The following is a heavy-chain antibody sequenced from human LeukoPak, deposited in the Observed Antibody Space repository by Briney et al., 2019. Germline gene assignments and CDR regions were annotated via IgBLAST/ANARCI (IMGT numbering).Heavy chain of an antibody. V-gene: IGHV4-59*01. CDR1: GGSISSYY. CDR2: IYYSGIT. J-gene: IGHJ4*02. CDR3: ARAGYSNYYFDY. D-gene: IGHD4-11*01. Sequence: SETLSLTCTVSGGSISSYYWSWIRQPPGKGLEWIGYIYYSGITNYNPSLKSRVTISVDTSKNQFSLKLSSVTAADTAVYYCARAGYSNYYFDYWGQGTLVTVSS.